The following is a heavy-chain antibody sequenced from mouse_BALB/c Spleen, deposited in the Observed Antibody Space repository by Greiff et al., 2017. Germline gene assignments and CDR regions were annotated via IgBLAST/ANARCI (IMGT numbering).Heavy chain of an antibody. CDR2: ISNLAYSI. CDR1: GFPFSDYG. V-gene: IGHV5-15*02. Sequence: EVHLVESGGGLVQPGGSRKLSCAASGFPFSDYGMAWGRQAPGKGPEWVAFISNLAYSIYYADTVTGRFTISRENAKNTLYLEMSSLRSEDTAMYYCARDRYYYGSSYWYFDVWGAGTTVTVSS. D-gene: IGHD1-1*01. CDR3: ARDRYYYGSSYWYFDV. J-gene: IGHJ1*01.